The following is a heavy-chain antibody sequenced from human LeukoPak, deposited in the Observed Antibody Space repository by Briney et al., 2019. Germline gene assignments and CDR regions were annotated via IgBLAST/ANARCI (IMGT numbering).Heavy chain of an antibody. J-gene: IGHJ6*04. CDR1: GFTLSSYG. D-gene: IGHD3-10*02. V-gene: IGHV3-48*04. CDR2: ISSSGSTI. CDR3: AELGITMIGGV. Sequence: GGSLRLSCAASGFTLSSYGMDWVRQAPGKGLEWVSYISSSGSTIYYADSVKGRFTISRDNAKNSLYLQMNSLRAEDTAVYYCAELGITMIGGVWGKGTTVTISS.